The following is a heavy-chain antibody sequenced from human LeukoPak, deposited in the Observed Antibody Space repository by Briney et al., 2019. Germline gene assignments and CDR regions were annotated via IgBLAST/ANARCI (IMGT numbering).Heavy chain of an antibody. CDR3: ARMTYSYGRDY. CDR1: GGSFSGYY. V-gene: IGHV4-34*01. D-gene: IGHD5-18*01. CDR2: INHSGST. Sequence: PSETLSLTCAVSGGSFSGYYWSWIRQPPGKGLEWIGEINHSGSTNYNPSLKSRVTISVDTSKNQFSLKLSSVTAADTAVYYCARMTYSYGRDYWGQGTLVTVSS. J-gene: IGHJ4*02.